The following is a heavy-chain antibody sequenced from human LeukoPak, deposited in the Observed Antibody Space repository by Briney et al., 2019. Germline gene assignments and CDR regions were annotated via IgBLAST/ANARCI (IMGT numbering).Heavy chain of an antibody. CDR1: EFTFSSYW. CDR3: ARGFTIFGVVNDAFDI. J-gene: IGHJ3*02. D-gene: IGHD3-3*01. V-gene: IGHV3-74*01. Sequence: GGSLRLSCAASEFTFSSYWMHWVRQAPGKGLVWVSRINSDGSSTSYADSVKGRSTISRDNAKNTLYLQMKSLRAEDTAVYYCARGFTIFGVVNDAFDIWGQGTMVTVSS. CDR2: INSDGSST.